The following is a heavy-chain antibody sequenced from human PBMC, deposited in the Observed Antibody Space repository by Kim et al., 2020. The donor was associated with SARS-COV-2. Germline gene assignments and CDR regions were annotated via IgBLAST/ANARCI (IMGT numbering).Heavy chain of an antibody. CDR2: IYYSGST. CDR3: ARGRRDGYNSPYYFDY. D-gene: IGHD1-1*01. CDR1: GGSISSGGYY. Sequence: SETLSLTCTVSGGSISSGGYYWSWIRQHPGKGLEWIGYIYYSGSTYYNPSLKSRVTISVDTSKNQFSLKLSSVTAADTAVYYCARGRRDGYNSPYYFDYWGQGTLVTVSS. V-gene: IGHV4-31*03. J-gene: IGHJ4*02.